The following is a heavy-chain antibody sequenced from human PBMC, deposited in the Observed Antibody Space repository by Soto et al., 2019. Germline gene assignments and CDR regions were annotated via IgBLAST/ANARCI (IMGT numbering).Heavy chain of an antibody. J-gene: IGHJ4*02. CDR1: GFSLTTSGVG. D-gene: IGHD3-10*01. CDR2: IYWDDDK. V-gene: IGHV2-5*02. CDR3: AHHPYYGLGSYSFDY. Sequence: QITLKESGPTLVRPTQTLTLTCTFSGFSLTTSGVGVGWIRQPPGKALEWLAVIYWDDDKRYSSSLKSRLTITNDTSKNQVVLTMTHMDPVDTATYSCAHHPYYGLGSYSFDYWGQGTLVTVSS.